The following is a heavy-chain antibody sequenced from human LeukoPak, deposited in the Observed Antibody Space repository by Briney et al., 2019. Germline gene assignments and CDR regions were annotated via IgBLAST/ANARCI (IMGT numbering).Heavy chain of an antibody. J-gene: IGHJ6*02. CDR1: GGSLSNSTYY. Sequence: SETLSLTCIVSGGSLSNSTYYWGWIRQPPGKGLEWTGSIYYSGYTYYNPSLKSRVTISVDTSKNQFSLKLSSATAADTAVYYCARHSPGYYYYDMDVWGQGTTVTVSS. CDR3: ARHSPGYYYYDMDV. V-gene: IGHV4-39*01. CDR2: IYYSGYT.